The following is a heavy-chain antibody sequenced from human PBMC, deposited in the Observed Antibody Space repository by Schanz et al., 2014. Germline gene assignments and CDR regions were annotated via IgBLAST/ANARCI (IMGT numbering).Heavy chain of an antibody. J-gene: IGHJ3*02. CDR2: ISGSGGST. D-gene: IGHD3-10*01. CDR3: AKGRFGELSAFDI. V-gene: IGHV3-23*01. Sequence: VHLLESGGGLVEPGGSLRLSCAASGFSVGNKYMNWVRQAPGKGLEWVSAISGSGGSTYYADSVKGRFTISRDNSKNTLYLQMNSLRAEDTAVYYCAKGRFGELSAFDIWGQGTMVTVSS. CDR1: GFSVGNKY.